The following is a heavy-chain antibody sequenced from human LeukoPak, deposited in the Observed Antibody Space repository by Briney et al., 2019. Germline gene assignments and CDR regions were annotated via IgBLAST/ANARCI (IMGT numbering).Heavy chain of an antibody. Sequence: PGGSLRLSCAASGFTFSSYAMSWVRQAPGKGLEWVSDISGSGGYTYYADSVKGRFTISRDNSKNTLYLQTNSLRAEDTAVYYCAKGQKSFSSGSYDPWGQGTLVTVSS. CDR1: GFTFSSYA. J-gene: IGHJ5*02. V-gene: IGHV3-23*01. D-gene: IGHD1-26*01. CDR2: ISGSGGYT. CDR3: AKGQKSFSSGSYDP.